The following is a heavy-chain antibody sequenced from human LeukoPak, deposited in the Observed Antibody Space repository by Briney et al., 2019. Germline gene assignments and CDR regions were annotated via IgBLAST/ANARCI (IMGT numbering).Heavy chain of an antibody. J-gene: IGHJ4*02. V-gene: IGHV3-9*01. CDR3: VKDQSTNSWSWLDY. Sequence: GGSLRLSCAASGFTFDDHAMHWVRQAPGKGLEWVSGITWDSGSIGYADSVKGRFTISRDNGKNSLYLQMNSLRAEDTALYYCVKDQSTNSWSWLDYWGQGTLVTVSS. CDR2: ITWDSGSI. D-gene: IGHD6-13*01. CDR1: GFTFDDHA.